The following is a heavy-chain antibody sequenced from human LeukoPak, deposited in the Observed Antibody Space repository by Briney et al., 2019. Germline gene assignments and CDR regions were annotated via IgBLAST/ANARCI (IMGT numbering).Heavy chain of an antibody. CDR3: ATGKGARDF. D-gene: IGHD4/OR15-4a*01. CDR2: IKSKADGGTA. J-gene: IGHJ4*02. CDR1: GFTFSSYA. Sequence: GGSLRLSCAASGFTFSSYAMNWVRQAPGKGLEWVGRIKSKADGGTADYAAPVKGRFTISRDDSKTTLYLQMNSLKTEDTAVYYCATGKGARDFWGQGTLVTVSS. V-gene: IGHV3-15*01.